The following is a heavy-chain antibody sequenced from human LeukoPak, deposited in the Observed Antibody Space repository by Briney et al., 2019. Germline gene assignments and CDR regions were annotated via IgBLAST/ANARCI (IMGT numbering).Heavy chain of an antibody. CDR2: IYHSGST. CDR1: GGPIRSSYYY. Sequence: PSGTLSLTCTVSGGPIRSSYYYWGWIRQPPGKGLEWIGYIYHSGSTYYNPSLKSRVTISIDRSKNQFSLKLSSVTAADTAVYYCAREDCSGGSCYSDYWGQGTLVTVSS. D-gene: IGHD2-15*01. V-gene: IGHV4-39*07. J-gene: IGHJ4*02. CDR3: AREDCSGGSCYSDY.